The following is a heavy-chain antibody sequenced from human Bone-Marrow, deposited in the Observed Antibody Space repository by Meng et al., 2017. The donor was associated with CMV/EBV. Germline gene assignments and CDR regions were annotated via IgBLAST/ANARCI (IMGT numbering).Heavy chain of an antibody. CDR3: ATFHGPLPFDSGAYSPFHY. CDR2: IIPILAKA. D-gene: IGHD3-16*01. V-gene: IGHV1-69*13. Sequence: SVKVSCKASGYTFTSYGISWVRQAPGQGLEWMGGIIPILAKANYAQKFRGRVTITADESTSTAYMELSSLRSEDTAVYFCATFHGPLPFDSGAYSPFHYWGQGTLVTVSS. CDR1: GYTFTSYG. J-gene: IGHJ4*02.